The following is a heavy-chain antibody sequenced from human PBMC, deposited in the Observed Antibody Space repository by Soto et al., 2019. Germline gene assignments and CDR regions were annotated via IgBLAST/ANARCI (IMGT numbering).Heavy chain of an antibody. CDR2: IYYGGTS. J-gene: IGHJ4*02. D-gene: IGHD5-12*01. CDR1: GASISNSSSY. Sequence: QLQLQESGPGLVKPSETLSLTCTASGASISNSSSYWGWVRQPPGKGLEWIGHIYYGGTSYYNPSLKGRVSISVDKSKIQFYLKLNSVTAADTAVYYCARVQRRGLKSDYWGQGTLVTVSS. V-gene: IGHV4-39*01. CDR3: ARVQRRGLKSDY.